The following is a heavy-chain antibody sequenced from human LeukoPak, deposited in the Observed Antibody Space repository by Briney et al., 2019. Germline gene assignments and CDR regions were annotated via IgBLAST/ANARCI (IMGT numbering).Heavy chain of an antibody. D-gene: IGHD2-15*01. CDR3: ATALGYCSGGSCHFDY. CDR1: GYTLTELS. Sequence: ASVKVSCKVSGYTLTELSMHWVRQAPGKGLEWMGGFDPEDGETIYAQKFQGRVTMTEDTSTDTAFMELSSLRSEDTAVYYCATALGYCSGGSCHFDYWGQGTLVTVSS. V-gene: IGHV1-24*01. CDR2: FDPEDGET. J-gene: IGHJ4*02.